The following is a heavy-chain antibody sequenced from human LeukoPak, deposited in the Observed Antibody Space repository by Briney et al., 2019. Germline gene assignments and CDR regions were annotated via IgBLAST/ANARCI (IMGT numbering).Heavy chain of an antibody. CDR1: GGSFSGYY. V-gene: IGHV4-34*01. D-gene: IGHD3-3*01. CDR2: INHSGST. CDR3: ARLRLKYYDFWSGYSQGAFDI. Sequence: SETLSLTCAVYGGSFSGYYWCWIRQPPGQGLEWIGEINHSGSTNSNPSLKSRVTISVDTSKNQFSLKLSSVTAADTAVYYCARLRLKYYDFWSGYSQGAFDIWGQGTMVTVSS. J-gene: IGHJ3*02.